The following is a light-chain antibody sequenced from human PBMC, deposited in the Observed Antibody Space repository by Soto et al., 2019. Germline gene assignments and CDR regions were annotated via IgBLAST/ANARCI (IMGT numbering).Light chain of an antibody. J-gene: IGKJ1*01. V-gene: IGKV1-39*01. CDR3: QQSYSTLGT. CDR1: HSINNY. CDR2: AAS. Sequence: QMTQSPSSLSASVGDRVIITCRADHSINNYLNWYQQKPGQVPKLLIYAASTLQSGLPSRFSGSGSGKVFTLTINSLQPEDFATYYYQQSYSTLGTFGRGTRVEI.